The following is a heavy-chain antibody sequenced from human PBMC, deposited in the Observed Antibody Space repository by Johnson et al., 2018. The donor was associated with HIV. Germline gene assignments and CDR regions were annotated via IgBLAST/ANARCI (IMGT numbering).Heavy chain of an antibody. CDR1: GFTFSSYW. J-gene: IGHJ3*02. D-gene: IGHD6-19*01. CDR3: AKDREWLVPTPLDAFDI. V-gene: IGHV3-30*18. CDR2: MSYDGSDK. Sequence: QVQLVESGGGLVQPGGSLRLSCAASGFTFSSYWMSWVRQAPGKGLEWVAVMSYDGSDKYYADSVKGRFTISRDNSKNSLFLQMNSLRAEDTAVYYCAKDREWLVPTPLDAFDIWGQGTMVTVSS.